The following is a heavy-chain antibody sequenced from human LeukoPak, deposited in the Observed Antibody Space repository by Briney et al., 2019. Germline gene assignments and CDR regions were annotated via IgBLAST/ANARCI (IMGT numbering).Heavy chain of an antibody. CDR1: GFTFSSYE. J-gene: IGHJ3*02. CDR3: ARVGDYAAFDI. Sequence: GGSLRLSCAASGFTFSSYEMNWVRQAPEKGLEWVSYISSSGSTIYYADSVKGRFTISRDNAKNSLYLQMNSLRAEDTAVYYCARVGDYAAFDIWGQGTMVTVSS. D-gene: IGHD4-17*01. CDR2: ISSSGSTI. V-gene: IGHV3-48*03.